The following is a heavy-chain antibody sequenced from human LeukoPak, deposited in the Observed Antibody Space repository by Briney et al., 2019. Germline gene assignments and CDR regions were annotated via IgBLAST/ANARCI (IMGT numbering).Heavy chain of an antibody. J-gene: IGHJ5*02. V-gene: IGHV4-38-2*02. CDR2: IYRSGSS. CDR3: AGENHRGSYYYDSSGPGWFDP. CDR1: GYSIRSGYY. D-gene: IGHD3-22*01. Sequence: NPSETLSLTCSVSGYSIRSGYYWGWIRQPPGKGLEWIGSIYRSGSSYYNPSLGSRLTISIDTSKNQFSLKLSSVTAADTAMYYCAGENHRGSYYYDSSGPGWFDPWGQGTLVTVSS.